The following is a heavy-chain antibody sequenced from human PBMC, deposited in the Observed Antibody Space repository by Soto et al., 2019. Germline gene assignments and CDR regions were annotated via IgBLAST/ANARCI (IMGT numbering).Heavy chain of an antibody. V-gene: IGHV5-10-1*01. CDR2: IDPSDSYT. CDR1: GYSFTSYW. CDR3: ARQGFRDTAMVRPFYYYYGMDV. J-gene: IGHJ6*02. D-gene: IGHD5-18*01. Sequence: PGESLKISCKGSGYSFTSYWISWVRQMPGKGLEWMGRIDPSDSYTNYSPSFQGHVTISADKSISTAYLQWSSLKASDTAMYYCARQGFRDTAMVRPFYYYYGMDVWGQGTTVTVSS.